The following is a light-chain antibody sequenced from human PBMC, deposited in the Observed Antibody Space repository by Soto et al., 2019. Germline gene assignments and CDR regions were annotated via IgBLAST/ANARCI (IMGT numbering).Light chain of an antibody. CDR2: RAS. CDR3: QQYRGRPYT. CDR1: QSISPW. J-gene: IGKJ2*01. V-gene: IGKV1-5*03. Sequence: DNRMKQSPSTMSAYVGERDTITCRASQSISPWLAWYQKKPGKAPNLLIYRASNLQTGVPSRFSGSGSGTEFTLTINSLQPDDFATYYCQQYRGRPYTFGQGTKLEIE.